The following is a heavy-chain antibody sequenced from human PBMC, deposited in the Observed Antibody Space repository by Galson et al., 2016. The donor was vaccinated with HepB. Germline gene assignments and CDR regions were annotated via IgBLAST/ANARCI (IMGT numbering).Heavy chain of an antibody. D-gene: IGHD4-17*01. CDR1: GSNFFNQW. Sequence: QSGAEVKKPGESLTISCKVSGSNFFNQWINWVRQMPGKGLEWMGRIDPTDSYTNYSPSFRGHVTISFDRSISTAYLQWSSLKASDTAMYYCARQSDYASPRIDYWGQGPLVTVSS. V-gene: IGHV5-10-1*01. CDR2: IDPTDSYT. CDR3: ARQSDYASPRIDY. J-gene: IGHJ4*02.